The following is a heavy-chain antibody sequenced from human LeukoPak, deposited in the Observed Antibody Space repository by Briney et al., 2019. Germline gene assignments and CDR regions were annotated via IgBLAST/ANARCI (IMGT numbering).Heavy chain of an antibody. D-gene: IGHD3-10*01. V-gene: IGHV3-53*01. Sequence: TGGSLRLSCAASGFTVSNKYMSWVRQAPGKGLEWFAVIYSGGSTYYADFVKGRFTISRDNSKNTLYLQMNSLRAEDTAVYYCARLGSDAFDIWGQGTMVTVSS. CDR2: IYSGGST. J-gene: IGHJ3*02. CDR3: ARLGSDAFDI. CDR1: GFTVSNKY.